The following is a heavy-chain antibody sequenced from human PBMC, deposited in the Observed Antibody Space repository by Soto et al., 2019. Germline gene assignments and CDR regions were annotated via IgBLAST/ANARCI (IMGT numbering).Heavy chain of an antibody. Sequence: EVQLVESGGGLVKPGGSLRLSCSFTFNSYSLNWVRQAPGKGLEWVSSLSSGSAYIKYADSVKGRFTISRDNANTFLYLQMRSLRVYHTALNYWAGDEGGSYDSWFDPWGEGTQVIFSS. CDR1: TFNSYS. CDR2: LSSGSAYI. CDR3: AGDEGGSYDSWFDP. D-gene: IGHD1-26*01. J-gene: IGHJ5*02. V-gene: IGHV3-21*06.